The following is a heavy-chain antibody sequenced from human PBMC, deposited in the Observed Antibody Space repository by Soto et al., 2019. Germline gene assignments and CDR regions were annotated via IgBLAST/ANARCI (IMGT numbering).Heavy chain of an antibody. CDR3: AKTSYNWNRKGDYFDY. V-gene: IGHV3-23*01. D-gene: IGHD1-20*01. CDR1: GFTFSSYA. Sequence: EVQLLESGGGLVQPGGSLRLSCAASGFTFSSYAMSWVRQAPGKGLEWVSAISGSGGSTYYADSVKGRFTISRDNSKNTLYLQMNSLRAEDTAVYYCAKTSYNWNRKGDYFDYWGQGTLVTVSS. CDR2: ISGSGGST. J-gene: IGHJ4*02.